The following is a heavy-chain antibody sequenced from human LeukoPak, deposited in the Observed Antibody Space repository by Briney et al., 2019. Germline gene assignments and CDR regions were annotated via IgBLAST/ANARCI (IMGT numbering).Heavy chain of an antibody. CDR3: AGGVEQQLSPLDY. D-gene: IGHD6-13*01. V-gene: IGHV3-53*01. CDR2: IYSGGST. J-gene: IGHJ4*02. Sequence: GGSLRLSCAASGFTVSSNYMSWVRQAPGKGLEWVSVIYSGGSTYYADSVKGRFTISRDNSKNTLYLQMNSLRAEDTAVYYCAGGVEQQLSPLDYWGQGTLVTVSS. CDR1: GFTVSSNY.